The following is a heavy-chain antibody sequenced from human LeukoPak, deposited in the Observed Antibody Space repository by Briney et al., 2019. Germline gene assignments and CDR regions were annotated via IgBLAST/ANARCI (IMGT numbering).Heavy chain of an antibody. CDR3: ARESGSMRWFDP. CDR2: MSTSGNS. D-gene: IGHD6-25*01. Sequence: PSETLSLTCTVSGGSISGYYWSWIRQPAGKGLEWIGRMSTSGNSNYIPSLVSRVTMSVDTSKNQFSLNLRSVTAADTAVYYCARESGSMRWFDPWGQGTLVTVSS. J-gene: IGHJ5*02. V-gene: IGHV4-4*07. CDR1: GGSISGYY.